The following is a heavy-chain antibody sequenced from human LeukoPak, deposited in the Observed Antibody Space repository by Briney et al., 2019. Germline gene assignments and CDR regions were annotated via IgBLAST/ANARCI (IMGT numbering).Heavy chain of an antibody. CDR3: ATLYQLLPWGPLYYFDY. Sequence: ASVKVPCKASGYTFTGYYMHWVRQAPGQGLEWMGWINPNSGGTNYAQKFQGRVTMTEDTSTDTAYMELSSLRSEDTAVYYCATLYQLLPWGPLYYFDYWGQGTLVTVSS. J-gene: IGHJ4*02. D-gene: IGHD2-2*01. CDR2: INPNSGGT. V-gene: IGHV1-2*02. CDR1: GYTFTGYY.